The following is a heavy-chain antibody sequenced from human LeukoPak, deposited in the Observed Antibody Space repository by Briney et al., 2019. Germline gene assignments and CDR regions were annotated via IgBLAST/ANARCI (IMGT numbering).Heavy chain of an antibody. CDR2: INHSGST. V-gene: IGHV4-34*01. CDR3: ARSLDVDTAMANNIAVAGYFDY. CDR1: GGSFSGYY. J-gene: IGHJ4*02. D-gene: IGHD5-18*01. Sequence: PSETLSLTCAVYGGSFSGYYWSWIRQPPGKGLEWIGEINHSGSTNYNPSLKSRVTISVDTSKNQFSLKLSSVTAADTAVYYCARSLDVDTAMANNIAVAGYFDYWGQGTLVTVSS.